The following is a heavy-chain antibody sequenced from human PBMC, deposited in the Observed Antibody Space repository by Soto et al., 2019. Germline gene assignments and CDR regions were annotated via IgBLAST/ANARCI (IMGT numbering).Heavy chain of an antibody. V-gene: IGHV1-69*13. CDR2: IIPIFGTA. Sequence: SVKVSCKASGGTFSSYAISWVRQAPGQGLEWMGGIIPIFGTANYAQKFQGRVTITADESTSTAYMELSSLRSEDTAVYYCARNSYDYVWGGYRYHYYYYGMDVWGQGTTVTVSS. J-gene: IGHJ6*02. CDR3: ARNSYDYVWGGYRYHYYYYGMDV. D-gene: IGHD3-16*02. CDR1: GGTFSSYA.